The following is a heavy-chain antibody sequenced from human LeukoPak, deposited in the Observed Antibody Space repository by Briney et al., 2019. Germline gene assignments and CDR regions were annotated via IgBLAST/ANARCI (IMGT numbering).Heavy chain of an antibody. CDR2: ISWDGGST. V-gene: IGHV3-43D*03. CDR1: GFTFDDYA. Sequence: GGSLRLSCAASGFTFDDYAMHWVRQAPGKGLEWVSLISWDGGSTYYADSVKGRFTISRDNAKNSLYLQMNSLRAEDTAVYYCATSSGPTGGYWGQGTLVTVSS. D-gene: IGHD6-19*01. CDR3: ATSSGPTGGY. J-gene: IGHJ4*02.